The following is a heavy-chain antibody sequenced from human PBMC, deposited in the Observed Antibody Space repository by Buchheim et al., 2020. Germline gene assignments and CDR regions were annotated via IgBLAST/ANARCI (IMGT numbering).Heavy chain of an antibody. J-gene: IGHJ4*02. CDR1: GFTFRTYS. V-gene: IGHV3-48*02. CDR2: ISSDSSTI. Sequence: EVQLVESGGGLVQPGGSLRLSCAASGFTFRTYSFNWVRQAPGKGLESVSYISSDSSTIYYADSVKGRFTISRDNAKNSLYLQMNSLRDEDKAVYYCARDSRFLLAGPGGDFDYWGQGAL. D-gene: IGHD3-16*01. CDR3: ARDSRFLLAGPGGDFDY.